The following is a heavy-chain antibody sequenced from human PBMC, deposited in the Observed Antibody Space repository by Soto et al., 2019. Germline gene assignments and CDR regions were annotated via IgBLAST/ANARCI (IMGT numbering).Heavy chain of an antibody. CDR1: GFTFTRYS. CDR3: ARESEDLTSTFDY. V-gene: IGHV3-21*06. CDR2: ISSTTNYI. Sequence: VGSLRLSCAASGFTFTRYSMNWVRQAPGKGLEWVSSISSTTNYIYYGDSMKGRFTISRDNAKNSLYMEMNSLRAEDMAVYYCARESEDLTSTFDYWGQEPWSPSP. J-gene: IGHJ4*01.